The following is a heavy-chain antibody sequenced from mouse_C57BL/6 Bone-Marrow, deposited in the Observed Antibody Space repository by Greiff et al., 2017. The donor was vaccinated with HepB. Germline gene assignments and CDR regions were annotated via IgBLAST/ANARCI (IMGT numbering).Heavy chain of an antibody. J-gene: IGHJ1*03. Sequence: EVQLQQSGPELVKPGASVKIPCKASGYTFTDYNMDWVKQSHGKSLEWIGDINPNNGGTIYNQKFKGKATLTVDKSSSTAYMELRSLTSEDTAVYYCARKYYYGSSPSWCFDVWGTGTTVTVSS. D-gene: IGHD1-1*01. CDR3: ARKYYYGSSPSWCFDV. CDR1: GYTFTDYN. CDR2: INPNNGGT. V-gene: IGHV1-18*01.